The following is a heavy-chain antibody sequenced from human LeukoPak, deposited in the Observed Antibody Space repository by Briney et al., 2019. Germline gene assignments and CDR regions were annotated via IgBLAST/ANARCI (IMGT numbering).Heavy chain of an antibody. J-gene: IGHJ3*02. CDR3: ARDHYYDSLWGAFDI. D-gene: IGHD3-22*01. Sequence: SPGGSLRLSCAASGFTFDDYGMSWVRQAPGKGLEWVSGINWNGGSTGYADSVKGRFTISRDNAKSSLYLQMNSLRAEDTALYYCARDHYYDSLWGAFDIWGQGTMVTVSS. V-gene: IGHV3-20*04. CDR2: INWNGGST. CDR1: GFTFDDYG.